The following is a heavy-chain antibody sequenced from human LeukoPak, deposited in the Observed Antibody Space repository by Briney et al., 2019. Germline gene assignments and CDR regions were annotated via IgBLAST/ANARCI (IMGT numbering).Heavy chain of an antibody. J-gene: IGHJ4*02. CDR3: AGAISGSYYDY. V-gene: IGHV1-2*02. CDR2: INTNSGGT. D-gene: IGHD1-26*01. CDR1: VYIFTDYY. Sequence: ASVKVSCKASVYIFTDYYMHWVRQAPGQGLEWMGWINTNSGGTNYAQKFQGRVTMTRDTSISTAYMELSRLRSDDAAVYYCAGAISGSYYDYWGQGTLVAVSS.